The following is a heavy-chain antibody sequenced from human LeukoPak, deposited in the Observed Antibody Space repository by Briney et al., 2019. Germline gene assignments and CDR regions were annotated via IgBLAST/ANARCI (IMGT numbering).Heavy chain of an antibody. J-gene: IGHJ4*02. CDR2: IYSDGTT. CDR1: GGSVSSGSDY. V-gene: IGHV4-61*09. D-gene: IGHD3-16*02. CDR3: ARFQGLVGVWGNYRYEFYFDR. Sequence: PSETLSLTCTVSGGSVSSGSDYWTWIRQPAGKGLEWIGHIYSDGTTNYNPSLKSRVTISLDTSKNHFSLKMTSVIAADTAVYYCARFQGLVGVWGNYRYEFYFDRWGQGTLVTVSS.